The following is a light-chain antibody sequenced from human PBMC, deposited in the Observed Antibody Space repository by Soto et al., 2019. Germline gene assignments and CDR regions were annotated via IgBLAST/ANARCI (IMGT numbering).Light chain of an antibody. Sequence: ELVLPQSPCTLSLSPGERDTLSCRASQSVTGSYLAWYQQRPGQAPRLLIYGPSSRATGIPDRFSDSGSGTDFTLTISRLEPEDFAVYCCQQYGSSPPTFGQGTKV. CDR1: QSVTGSY. CDR3: QQYGSSPPT. J-gene: IGKJ1*01. V-gene: IGKV3-20*01. CDR2: GPS.